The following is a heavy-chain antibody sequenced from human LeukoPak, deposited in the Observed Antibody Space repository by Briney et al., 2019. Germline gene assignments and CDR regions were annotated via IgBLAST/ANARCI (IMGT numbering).Heavy chain of an antibody. D-gene: IGHD6-13*01. CDR1: GGSISSYY. Sequence: PSETLSLTCTDSGGSISSYYWSWIRQPPGKGLERIGYIYYSGSTNYNPSLKSRVTISVDTSKNQFSLKLSSVTAADTAVYYCARYSSSWYGVDYWGQGTLVTVSS. J-gene: IGHJ4*02. CDR2: IYYSGST. CDR3: ARYSSSWYGVDY. V-gene: IGHV4-59*01.